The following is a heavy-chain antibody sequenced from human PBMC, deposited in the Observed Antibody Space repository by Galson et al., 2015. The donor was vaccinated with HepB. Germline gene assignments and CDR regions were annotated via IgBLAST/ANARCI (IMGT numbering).Heavy chain of an antibody. D-gene: IGHD4-11*01. CDR1: GFTFSSYP. J-gene: IGHJ4*02. V-gene: IGHV3-30-3*01. Sequence: SLRLSCAASGFTFSSYPMHWVRQAPGKGLEWVAVISYDGSNKYYADSAKGRFTISRDNSKNTLYLQMNSLRAEDTAGYYCERDPFSYSNYDRIDYWGQGTLVTVSS. CDR2: ISYDGSNK. CDR3: ERDPFSYSNYDRIDY.